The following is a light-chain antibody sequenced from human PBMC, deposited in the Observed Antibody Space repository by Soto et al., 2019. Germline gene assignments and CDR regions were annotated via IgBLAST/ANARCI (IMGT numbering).Light chain of an antibody. CDR1: SSNIGSNT. J-gene: IGLJ3*02. V-gene: IGLV1-44*01. CDR2: INN. CDR3: ATWDDSLNGRV. Sequence: QSVLTQPPSASGTPGQRVTISCSGSSSNIGSNTVNWYQQLPGPAPKLLIYINNQRPSGVPDRFSGPKSGTSASLAISGLQSVDEADYYCATWDDSLNGRVFGGGTKLTVL.